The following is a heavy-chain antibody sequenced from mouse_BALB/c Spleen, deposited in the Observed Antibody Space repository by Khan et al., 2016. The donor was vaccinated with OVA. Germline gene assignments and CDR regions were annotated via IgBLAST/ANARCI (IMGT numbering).Heavy chain of an antibody. V-gene: IGHV1S137*01. CDR3: ASDWISEVGY. D-gene: IGHD2-4*01. Sequence: QVQLKESGPEPVRPGASVKISCKGSGYTFADSGMHWVRQSHAKSLEWIGVISTYYGNIKYNQKFEGRATMTVDKSSSTAYMELARLTSEDSAVYFCASDWISEVGYWGQGTLVTVSA. J-gene: IGHJ3*01. CDR2: ISTYYGNI. CDR1: GYTFADSG.